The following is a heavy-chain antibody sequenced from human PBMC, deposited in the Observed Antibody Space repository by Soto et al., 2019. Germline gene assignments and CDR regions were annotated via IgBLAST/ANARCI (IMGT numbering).Heavy chain of an antibody. D-gene: IGHD3-22*01. CDR3: ARGGYSSGYHN. V-gene: IGHV1-18*04. Sequence: QVQLLQSGTEVKEPGAAVKVSCKASGYTFTSFDISWVRQAPGQGLEWVGWTTAANTHTNYAQKLQGRVTMTTDTSTTTAYMELRSLRSDDTGIYYFARGGYSSGYHNWDQGTLVTVSS. CDR2: TTAANTHT. CDR1: GYTFTSFD. J-gene: IGHJ4*02.